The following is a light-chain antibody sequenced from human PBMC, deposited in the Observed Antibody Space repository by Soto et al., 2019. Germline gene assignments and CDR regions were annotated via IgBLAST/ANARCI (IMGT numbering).Light chain of an antibody. Sequence: QSVLTQPPSVSGAPGQRVTISCTGSSSNIGAGYDVHWYQQLPGTAPKLLIYGNSNRPSGVPDRFSGSKSGTSASLAITGLQAEDEADYYCPSYDSCLSGLYVFGTGTKLTVL. CDR1: SSNIGAGYD. V-gene: IGLV1-40*01. CDR3: PSYDSCLSGLYV. CDR2: GNS. J-gene: IGLJ1*01.